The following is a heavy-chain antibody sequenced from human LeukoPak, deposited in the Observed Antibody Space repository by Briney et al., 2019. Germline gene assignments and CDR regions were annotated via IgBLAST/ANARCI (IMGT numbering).Heavy chain of an antibody. J-gene: IGHJ4*02. Sequence: PAGSLKLSCAASGLAFSGSDMHWVRQASGKGLEWVGRIRTKANNYAPAFAASVKGTFTISRDNSKNTVCLQMNSLRAGDAAVYYCARVPSGAGNYFDYWGQGALVTVSS. CDR2: IRTKANNYAP. CDR1: GLAFSGSD. CDR3: ARVPSGAGNYFDY. D-gene: IGHD1-14*01. V-gene: IGHV3-73*01.